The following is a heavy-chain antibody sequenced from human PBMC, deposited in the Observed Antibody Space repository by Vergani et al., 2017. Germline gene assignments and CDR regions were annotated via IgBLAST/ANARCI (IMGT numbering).Heavy chain of an antibody. Sequence: EVQLVQSGAEVKKPGESLKISCKGSGYSFTSYWIGWVRQMPGKGLEWMGIIYPGDSDTRYSPSFQGQVTISADKSISTAYLQWSSLKASDTAMYYCARLAPYSSGWEIYYYYGMDVWGQGTTVTVSS. J-gene: IGHJ6*02. CDR3: ARLAPYSSGWEIYYYYGMDV. D-gene: IGHD6-19*01. CDR1: GYSFTSYW. V-gene: IGHV5-51*01. CDR2: IYPGDSDT.